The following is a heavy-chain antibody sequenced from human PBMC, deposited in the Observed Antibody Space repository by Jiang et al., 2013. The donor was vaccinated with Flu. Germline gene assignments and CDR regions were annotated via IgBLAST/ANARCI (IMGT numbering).Heavy chain of an antibody. CDR2: ISGGGTTI. Sequence: VQLVESGGGLVKPGGSLRLSCAASGFTFNDYYMAWIRQAPGKGLEWVSYISGGGTTIYYADSVEGRCTMSRDNAKNSLYLHMNSLRAEDTAVYFCARVVTGLQYYYYYYMDVWGQKGPRSPSP. V-gene: IGHV3-11*01. J-gene: IGHJ6*03. CDR1: GFTFNDYY. D-gene: IGHD2-21*02. CDR3: ARVVTGLQYYYYYYMDV.